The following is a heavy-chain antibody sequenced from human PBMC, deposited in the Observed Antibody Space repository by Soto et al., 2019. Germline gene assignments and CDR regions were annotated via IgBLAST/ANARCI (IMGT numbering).Heavy chain of an antibody. Sequence: GGSLRLSCAASGFTFSNYAMDWVRQAPGKGLEWVSRISGSGGTTHYGDSVKGRFTISRDNSKNTLYLQMNSLRAEDTAVYYCARRYCSGSGCYYFDYWGQGTLVTVSS. J-gene: IGHJ4*02. CDR1: GFTFSNYA. CDR2: ISGSGGTT. CDR3: ARRYCSGSGCYYFDY. V-gene: IGHV3-23*01. D-gene: IGHD2-15*01.